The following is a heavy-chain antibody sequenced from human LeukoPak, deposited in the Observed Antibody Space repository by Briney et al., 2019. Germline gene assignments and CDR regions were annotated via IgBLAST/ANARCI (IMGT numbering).Heavy chain of an antibody. V-gene: IGHV3-21*01. D-gene: IGHD2-8*01. J-gene: IGHJ6*02. CDR2: ISSSSSYI. Sequence: PGGSLRLSCAASGFTFSSYSMNWVRQAPGKGLEWVSSISSSSSYIYYADSVKGRFTISRDNAKNSLYLQMNSLRAEDTAVYYCARRGLTYYYGMDVWGQGTTVTVSS. CDR1: GFTFSSYS. CDR3: ARRGLTYYYGMDV.